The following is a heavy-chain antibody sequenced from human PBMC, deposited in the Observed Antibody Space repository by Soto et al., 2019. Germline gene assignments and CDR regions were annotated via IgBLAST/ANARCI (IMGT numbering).Heavy chain of an antibody. V-gene: IGHV1-69*01. Sequence: QVQLVQSGAEVKKPGSSVKVSCKASGGTFSSYAISWVRQAPGQGLEWMGGIIPIFGTANYAQKFQSRVTITADESTSTAYMELSSLRSEDTAVYYCARVEYYYDSSGYYFDYWGQGTLVTVSS. CDR2: IIPIFGTA. CDR3: ARVEYYYDSSGYYFDY. J-gene: IGHJ4*02. CDR1: GGTFSSYA. D-gene: IGHD3-22*01.